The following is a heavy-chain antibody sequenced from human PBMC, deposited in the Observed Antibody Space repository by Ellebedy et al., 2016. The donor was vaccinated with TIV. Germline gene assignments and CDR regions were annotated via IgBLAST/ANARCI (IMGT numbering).Heavy chain of an antibody. D-gene: IGHD5-12*01. J-gene: IGHJ4*02. Sequence: GESLKISCAASGFTFSNYWMSWVRQAPGKGLEWVANIKQDGSEKYYMDSVKGRFSISRDNAKNSLYVQMNSLRDEGTAVYYCARDQWLRRAYYFDSWGQGTLVTVSS. CDR2: IKQDGSEK. CDR1: GFTFSNYW. CDR3: ARDQWLRRAYYFDS. V-gene: IGHV3-7*01.